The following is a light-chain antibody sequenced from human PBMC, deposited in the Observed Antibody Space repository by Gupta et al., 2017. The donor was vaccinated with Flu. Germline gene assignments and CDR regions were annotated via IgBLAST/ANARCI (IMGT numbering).Light chain of an antibody. CDR2: EVS. J-gene: IGLJ2*01. Sequence: SALSQPDSVSGSPGQSSTISCTGTPSDIGGDNSASWYQQHPGKPPNLLIFEVSNRPSGVFARFSGSKSGNTASLTIAGLQAEDEADYYCSSDTNTNALVLFGGGTQLTVL. CDR3: SSDTNTNALVL. CDR1: PSDIGGDNS. V-gene: IGLV2-14*01.